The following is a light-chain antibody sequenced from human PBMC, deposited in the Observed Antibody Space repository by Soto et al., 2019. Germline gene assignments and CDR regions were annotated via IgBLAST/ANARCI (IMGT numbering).Light chain of an antibody. CDR1: RTVNANF. J-gene: IGKJ4*01. CDR2: GVS. V-gene: IGKV3-20*01. CDR3: QQVNSYPLT. Sequence: EIVLTQSPGTLSLSPGERATLYCRSSRTVNANFLACYQQKPGQAPRLLIYGVSNRAPGIPDRFSGSGSGTDITPTISSLQPEDFATYYCQQVNSYPLTFGGGTKVDI.